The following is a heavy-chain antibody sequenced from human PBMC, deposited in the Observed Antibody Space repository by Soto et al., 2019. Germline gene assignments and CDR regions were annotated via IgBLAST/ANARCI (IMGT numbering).Heavy chain of an antibody. CDR3: ARHATVPYGMDV. J-gene: IGHJ6*02. CDR1: GYSFTSYW. D-gene: IGHD2-2*01. V-gene: IGHV5-10-1*01. Sequence: PGESLKISCKGSGYSFTSYWISWVRQMPGKGLEWMGRIDPSDSYTNYSPSFQGHVTISADKSISTAYLQWSSLKASDTAMYYRARHATVPYGMDVWGQGTTVTVSS. CDR2: IDPSDSYT.